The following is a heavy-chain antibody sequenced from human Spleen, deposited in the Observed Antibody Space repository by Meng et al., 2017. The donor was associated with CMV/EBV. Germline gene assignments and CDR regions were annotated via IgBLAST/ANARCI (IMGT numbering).Heavy chain of an antibody. Sequence: ASVKVSCKASGYTFISYYMHWVRQAPGKGFEWMGWINPESGDANYAQKFQGRVTMTRDTSISTVYMEVSSLRSDDTAVYYCTVGVIRGITWGQGTLVTVSS. CDR1: GYTFISYY. V-gene: IGHV1-2*02. D-gene: IGHD3-10*01. CDR3: TVGVIRGIT. J-gene: IGHJ5*02. CDR2: INPESGDA.